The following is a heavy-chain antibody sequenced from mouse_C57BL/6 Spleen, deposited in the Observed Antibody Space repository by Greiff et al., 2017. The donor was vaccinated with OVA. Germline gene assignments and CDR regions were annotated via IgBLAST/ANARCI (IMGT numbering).Heavy chain of an antibody. CDR2: IYPGDGDT. J-gene: IGHJ3*01. V-gene: IGHV1-82*01. Sequence: VQLVESGPELVKPGASVKISCKASGYAFSSSWMNWVKQRPGKGLEWIGRIYPGDGDTNYNGKFKGKATLTADKSSSTAYMQLSSLTSEDSAVYFCARDSSGYGWFAYWGQGTLVTVSA. D-gene: IGHD3-2*02. CDR3: ARDSSGYGWFAY. CDR1: GYAFSSSW.